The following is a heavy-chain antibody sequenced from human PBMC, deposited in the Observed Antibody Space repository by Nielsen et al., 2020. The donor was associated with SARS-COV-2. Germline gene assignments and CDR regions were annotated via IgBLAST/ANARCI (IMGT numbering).Heavy chain of an antibody. CDR3: ASVAYDILTGYYLY. D-gene: IGHD3-9*01. CDR1: GGTFSSYA. Sequence: SVKVSCKASGGTFSSYAISWVRQAPGQGLEWMGRIIPILGIANYAQKFQGRVTITADESTSTAYMELSSLRSEDTAVYYCASVAYDILTGYYLYWGQGTLVTVSS. CDR2: IIPILGIA. V-gene: IGHV1-69*04. J-gene: IGHJ4*02.